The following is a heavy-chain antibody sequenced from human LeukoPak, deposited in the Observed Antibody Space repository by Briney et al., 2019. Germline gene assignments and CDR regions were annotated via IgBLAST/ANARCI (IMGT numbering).Heavy chain of an antibody. V-gene: IGHV1-69*04. J-gene: IGHJ4*02. D-gene: IGHD6-13*01. CDR2: IIPILGIA. Sequence: ASVKVSCKASGGTFSSYAISWVRQAPGQGLEWMGRIIPILGIANYAQKFQGRVTITADKSTSTAYMELSSLRSEDTAVYYCAGLANSSPFDYWGQGTLVTVSS. CDR1: GGTFSSYA. CDR3: AGLANSSPFDY.